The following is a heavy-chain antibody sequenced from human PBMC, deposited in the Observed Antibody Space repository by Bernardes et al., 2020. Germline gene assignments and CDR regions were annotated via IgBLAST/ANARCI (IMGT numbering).Heavy chain of an antibody. Sequence: GGSLRLSCAASGFTFSSQAMAWVRQAPGKGLEWVSTISAAGGSRYYVDTVKGRFSISRDNSRNTLYLQMNSLRADDTAVYYCATDVAGEYSTWGPGTLVTVSS. V-gene: IGHV3-23*01. CDR1: GFTFSSQA. CDR3: ATDVAGEYST. D-gene: IGHD5-12*01. CDR2: ISAAGGSR. J-gene: IGHJ5*02.